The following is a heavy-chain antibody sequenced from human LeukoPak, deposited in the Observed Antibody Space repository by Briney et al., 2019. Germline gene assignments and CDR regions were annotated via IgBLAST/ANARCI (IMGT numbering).Heavy chain of an antibody. V-gene: IGHV4-61*01. Sequence: TSETLSLTCTVSGGSVSSGSYYWSWIRQPPGKGLEWSVNIYYSGSTNYNPSLKSRVTISVDTSKNQFSLKLSSVTAADTAVYYCAREERNSWDRYFQHWGQGTLVTVSS. D-gene: IGHD6-13*01. CDR2: IYYSGST. CDR1: GGSVSSGSYY. J-gene: IGHJ1*01. CDR3: AREERNSWDRYFQH.